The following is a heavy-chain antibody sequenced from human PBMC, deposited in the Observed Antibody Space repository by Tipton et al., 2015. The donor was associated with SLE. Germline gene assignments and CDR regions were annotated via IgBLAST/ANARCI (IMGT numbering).Heavy chain of an antibody. CDR3: ALYSSSWYYFDY. V-gene: IGHV4-4*09. CDR1: GGSISSYY. D-gene: IGHD6-13*01. Sequence: TLSLTCTVSGGSISSYYWSWIRQPPGKGLEWIGHIYTSGSTNYNPSLKSRATISVDTSKNQFSLKLSSVTAADTAVYYCALYSSSWYYFDYWGQGTLVTVSS. CDR2: IYTSGST. J-gene: IGHJ4*02.